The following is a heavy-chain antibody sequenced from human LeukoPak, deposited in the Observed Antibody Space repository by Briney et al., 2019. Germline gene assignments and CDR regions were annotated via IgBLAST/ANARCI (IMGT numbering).Heavy chain of an antibody. CDR3: ARERAGIAAAGNFDY. Sequence: AVKVSFKASGGTFSRYAISWVRQAPGQGLEWMGRIIPILGIANYAQEFQGRVTITADNSTSTASMELSSLRSEDTAVYYCARERAGIAAAGNFDYWGQGTLVTVSS. V-gene: IGHV1-69*04. D-gene: IGHD6-13*01. CDR2: IIPILGIA. J-gene: IGHJ4*02. CDR1: GGTFSRYA.